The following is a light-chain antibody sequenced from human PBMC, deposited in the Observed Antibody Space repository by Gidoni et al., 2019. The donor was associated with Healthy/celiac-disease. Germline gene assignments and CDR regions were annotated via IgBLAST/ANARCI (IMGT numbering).Light chain of an antibody. CDR1: QSIRSY. CDR3: QQSYCAPQWT. J-gene: IGKJ1*01. Sequence: DIQMTQSPSSQSASVGARVTITCRASQSIRSYLNWYQQKPGKAPNPLIYAASRWQSWVPSRFRGSGSGTDFSLTISSRQPEDFATYYCQQSYCAPQWTFXXXTKVEIK. CDR2: AAS. V-gene: IGKV1-39*01.